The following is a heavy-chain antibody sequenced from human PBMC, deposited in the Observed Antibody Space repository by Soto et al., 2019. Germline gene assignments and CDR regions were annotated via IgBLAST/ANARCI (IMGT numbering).Heavy chain of an antibody. CDR3: ARAWVVVTAPDY. CDR2: INAGNGNT. D-gene: IGHD2-21*02. CDR1: GYTFTSYA. Sequence: VQLVQSGAEEKKPGASVKVSCKASGYTFTSYAMHWVRQAPGQRLEWMGWINAGNGNTKYSQKFQGRVTITRDTSASTSYMELSSLRSEDTAVYYCARAWVVVTAPDYWGQGTLVTGSS. J-gene: IGHJ4*02. V-gene: IGHV1-3*05.